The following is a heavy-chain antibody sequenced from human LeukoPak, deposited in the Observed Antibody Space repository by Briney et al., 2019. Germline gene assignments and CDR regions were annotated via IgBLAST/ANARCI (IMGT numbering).Heavy chain of an antibody. D-gene: IGHD2-15*01. Sequence: GRSLRLSCAASGFTFSSYAMHWVRQAPGKGLEWVAIISYDGSNKYYADSVKGRFTISRDNSKNTLYLQMDSLRAEDTAVYHCARLGYCSGGNCYSSPDGMDVWGQGTTVTVSS. V-gene: IGHV3-30-3*01. CDR2: ISYDGSNK. CDR3: ARLGYCSGGNCYSSPDGMDV. CDR1: GFTFSSYA. J-gene: IGHJ6*02.